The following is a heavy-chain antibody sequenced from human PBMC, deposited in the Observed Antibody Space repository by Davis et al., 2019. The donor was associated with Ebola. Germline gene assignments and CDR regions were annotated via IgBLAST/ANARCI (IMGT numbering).Heavy chain of an antibody. CDR2: IYHSGST. CDR1: GYSISSGYY. V-gene: IGHV4-38-2*02. D-gene: IGHD6-19*01. CDR3: ARDWSSGWYGYYYYYMDV. Sequence: PSETLSLTCTVSGYSISSGYYWGWIRQPPGKGLEWIGSIYHSGSTYYNPSLKSRVTISVDTSKNQFSLKLSSVTAADMAVYYCARDWSSGWYGYYYYYMDVWGKGTTVTVSS. J-gene: IGHJ6*03.